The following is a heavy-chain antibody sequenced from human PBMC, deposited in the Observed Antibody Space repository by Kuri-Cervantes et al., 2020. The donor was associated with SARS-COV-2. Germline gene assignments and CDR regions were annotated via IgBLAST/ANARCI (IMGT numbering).Heavy chain of an antibody. V-gene: IGHV3-7*01. CDR2: IKQDGSEK. J-gene: IGHJ3*02. D-gene: IGHD3-22*01. Sequence: GESLKISCAASGFTFSSYWMSWVRQAPGKGLEWVANIKQDGSEKYYVDSVKGRFTISRDNAKNSLYLQMNSLSAEDTAVYYCATPDYYDSSGYYSVAFDIWGQGTMVTVSS. CDR3: ATPDYYDSSGYYSVAFDI. CDR1: GFTFSSYW.